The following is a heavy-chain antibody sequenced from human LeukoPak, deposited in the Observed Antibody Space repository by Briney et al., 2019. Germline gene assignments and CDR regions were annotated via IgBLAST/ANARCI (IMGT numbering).Heavy chain of an antibody. D-gene: IGHD5-18*01. CDR2: INPSGGST. J-gene: IGHJ6*02. V-gene: IGHV1-46*01. CDR3: ARSLGGYSYGTAYYYGMDV. Sequence: ASVKVSCKASGYTFTSYGISWVRQAPGQGLEWMGIINPSGGSTSYAQKFQGRVTMTRDTSTSTVYMELSSLRSEDTAVYYCARSLGGYSYGTAYYYGMDVWGQGTTVTVSS. CDR1: GYTFTSYG.